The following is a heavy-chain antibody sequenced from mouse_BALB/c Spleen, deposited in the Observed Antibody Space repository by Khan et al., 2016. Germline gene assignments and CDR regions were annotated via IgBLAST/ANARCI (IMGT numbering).Heavy chain of an antibody. Sequence: EVELVESGGGLVQPGGSLRLSCATSGFTFTDYYMSWVRQPPGQALEWLGFIRNNATGSTPENSASVKGRFTISRDTSRTILYLQMNTLRAEDSATYYFAGDMEGYDGAMDYWGQGTSVTVSS. CDR3: AGDMEGYDGAMDY. CDR1: GFTFTDYY. D-gene: IGHD2-2*01. V-gene: IGHV7-3*02. J-gene: IGHJ4*01. CDR2: IRNNATGSTP.